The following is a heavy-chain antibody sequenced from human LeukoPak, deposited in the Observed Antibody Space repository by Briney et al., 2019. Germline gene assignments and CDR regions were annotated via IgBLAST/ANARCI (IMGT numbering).Heavy chain of an antibody. CDR3: ARLQDSSSVYYYYYYMDV. CDR2: IYPGDSDT. V-gene: IGHV5-51*01. Sequence: GESLKISCKGSGYSFTSYWIGWVRQMPGKGLEGMGIIYPGDSDTRYSPSFQGQVTISADKSISTAYLQWSSLKASDTAMYYCARLQDSSSVYYYYYYMDVWGKGTTVTVSS. J-gene: IGHJ6*03. D-gene: IGHD6-13*01. CDR1: GYSFTSYW.